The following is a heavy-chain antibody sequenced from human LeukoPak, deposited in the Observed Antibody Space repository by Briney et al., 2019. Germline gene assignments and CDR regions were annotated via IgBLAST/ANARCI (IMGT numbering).Heavy chain of an antibody. J-gene: IGHJ1*01. D-gene: IGHD6-6*01. CDR1: GGSISSYY. Sequence: TSETLSLTCTVSGGSISSYYWSWIRQPPGKGLEWIGYIYYSGSTNYNPSLKSRVTISVDTSKNQFSLKLSSVTAADTAVYYCARDSEYSSSGGLQHWGQGTLVTVSS. V-gene: IGHV4-59*01. CDR2: IYYSGST. CDR3: ARDSEYSSSGGLQH.